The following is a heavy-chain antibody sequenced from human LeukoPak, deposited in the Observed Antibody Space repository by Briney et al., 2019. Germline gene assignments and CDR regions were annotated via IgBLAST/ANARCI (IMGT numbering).Heavy chain of an antibody. V-gene: IGHV3-73*01. Sequence: GGSLRLSCAASGFTFSGSSIHWVRQASGKGLEWIGHIRSKTHSYATTYAESVKGRFTISRDNSKNTLYLQMNSLRPEDTALYYCAKDDPVFDYWGQGTLVAVSS. CDR1: GFTFSGSS. CDR2: IRSKTHSYAT. J-gene: IGHJ4*02. CDR3: AKDDPVFDY. D-gene: IGHD3-16*01.